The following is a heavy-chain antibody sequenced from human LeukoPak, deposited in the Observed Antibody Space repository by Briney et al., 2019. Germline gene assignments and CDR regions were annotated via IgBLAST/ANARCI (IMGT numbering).Heavy chain of an antibody. CDR1: GGSIGAYY. Sequence: PSETLCLSCADPGGSIGAYYRSWIRQSPGKGLEWLWYIYVAGSTRYNAYLQSRVTISIDTSRNQLFLKMNSVTAADTAVYYCARHIGGGIEDMDVWGKGTKVTVSS. CDR3: ARHIGGGIEDMDV. V-gene: IGHV4-59*08. J-gene: IGHJ6*03. CDR2: IYVAGST. D-gene: IGHD3-16*02.